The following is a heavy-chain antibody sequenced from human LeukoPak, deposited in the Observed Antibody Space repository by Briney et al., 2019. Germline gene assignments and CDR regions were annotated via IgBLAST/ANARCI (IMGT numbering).Heavy chain of an antibody. V-gene: IGHV3-53*01. CDR1: GFTVGSNY. J-gene: IGHJ6*03. D-gene: IGHD1-14*01. Sequence: GGSLRLSCAASGFTVGSNYMSWVRQAPGKGLEWVSVIYSGGSTYYADSVKGRFTISRDKSKKTLSLQMNSLRAEDTAVYYCARGDRNSYYYMDVWGKGTTVTVSS. CDR3: ARGDRNSYYYMDV. CDR2: IYSGGST.